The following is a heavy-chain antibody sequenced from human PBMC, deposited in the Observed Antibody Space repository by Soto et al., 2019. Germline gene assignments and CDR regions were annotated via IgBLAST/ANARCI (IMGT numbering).Heavy chain of an antibody. CDR3: ARIGYCSSANCQGRFDS. CDR1: GGSVSSCSYY. J-gene: IGHJ5*01. V-gene: IGHV4-61*01. CDR2: IYYSGIT. D-gene: IGHD2-2*01. Sequence: PSETLSPTCTVSGGSVSSCSYYWSRVRQPPGKGLDWIGDIYYSGITNYNPSLKSPVTISGYPSKNQLSLTLMSATAADTAVYYCARIGYCSSANCQGRFDSGGRRSLVPVSP.